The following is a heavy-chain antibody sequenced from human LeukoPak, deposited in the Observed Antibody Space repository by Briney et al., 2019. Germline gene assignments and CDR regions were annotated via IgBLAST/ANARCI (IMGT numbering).Heavy chain of an antibody. Sequence: GGSLRLSCAAPGFTFSTSTMNWVRQAPGKGLEWVSSISSSNDYIYYADSVKGRFTISRDNAKNSLYLQMNSLRAEDTAVYYCARETSGITGTTSYWGQGTLVTVSS. CDR2: ISSSNDYI. CDR1: GFTFSTST. J-gene: IGHJ4*02. D-gene: IGHD1-7*01. V-gene: IGHV3-21*01. CDR3: ARETSGITGTTSY.